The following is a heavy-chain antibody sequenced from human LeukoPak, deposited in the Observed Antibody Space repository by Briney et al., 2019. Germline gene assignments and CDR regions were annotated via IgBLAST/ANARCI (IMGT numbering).Heavy chain of an antibody. Sequence: GGSLRLSCAASGFTFSSYGMSWVRQAPGKGLEWVAFIRYDRSNKYYAGSVKGRFTISADNSKNTPYLQMNSLRAEDTAVYYCAKNRVVTATNYFYLWGQGNLGTVS. CDR3: AKNRVVTATNYFYL. V-gene: IGHV3-30*02. J-gene: IGHJ4*02. CDR1: GFTFSSYG. D-gene: IGHD2-2*01. CDR2: IRYDRSNK.